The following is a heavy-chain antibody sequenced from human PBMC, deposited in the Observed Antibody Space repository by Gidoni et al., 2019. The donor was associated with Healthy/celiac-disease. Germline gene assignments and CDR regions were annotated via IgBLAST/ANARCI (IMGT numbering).Heavy chain of an antibody. V-gene: IGHV3-30*18. J-gene: IGHJ4*02. CDR1: GFPFSSYG. CDR3: AKWGRLAGFDY. CDR2: ISYDGSNK. D-gene: IGHD3-16*01. Sequence: QVQLVESGGGVVQPWRSLRLSCAASGFPFSSYGMHWVRQAPGKGLEWVAVISYDGSNKYYADSVKGRFTISRDNSKNTLYLQMNSLRAEDTAVYYCAKWGRLAGFDYWGQGTLVTVSS.